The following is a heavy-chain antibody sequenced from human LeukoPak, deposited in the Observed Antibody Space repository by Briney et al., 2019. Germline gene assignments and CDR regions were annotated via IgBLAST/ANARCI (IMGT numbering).Heavy chain of an antibody. D-gene: IGHD3-16*01. J-gene: IGHJ3*02. CDR3: ARDWSRDYVLVAFDI. CDR1: GGSISSSSYY. Sequence: KPSETLSLTCTVSGGSISSSSYYWGWIREPPGKGLEWIGSIYYSGSTYYNPSLKSRVTISVDTSKNQFSLKLSSVTAADTAVYYCARDWSRDYVLVAFDIWGQGTMVTVSS. CDR2: IYYSGST. V-gene: IGHV4-39*07.